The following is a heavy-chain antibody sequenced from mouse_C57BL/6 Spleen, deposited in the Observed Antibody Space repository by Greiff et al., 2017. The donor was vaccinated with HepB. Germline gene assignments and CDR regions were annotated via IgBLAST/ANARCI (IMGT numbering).Heavy chain of an antibody. CDR2: IDPEDGDT. CDR3: TTSVTTLVDYAMDY. CDR1: GFNIKDYY. Sequence: EVQLQQSGAELVRPGASVKLSCTASGFNIKDYYMHWVKQRPEQGLEWIGRIDPEDGDTEYAAKFQGKATMTADTSSNTAYLQLSSLTSEDTAVYYCTTSVTTLVDYAMDYWGQGTSVTVSS. D-gene: IGHD2-3*01. J-gene: IGHJ4*01. V-gene: IGHV14-1*01.